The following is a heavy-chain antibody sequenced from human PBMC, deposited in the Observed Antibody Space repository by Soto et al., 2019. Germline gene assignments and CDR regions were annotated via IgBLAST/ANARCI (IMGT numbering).Heavy chain of an antibody. CDR1: GYTFTSYG. Sequence: ASVKVSCKASGYTFTSYGISWVRQAPGQGLVWMGWISAYNGNTNYAQKLQGRVTMTTDTSTSTAYMELRSLRSDDTAVYYCARRYYDFWSGYYTGTAYDYWGQGTLVTVSS. V-gene: IGHV1-18*01. J-gene: IGHJ4*02. CDR3: ARRYYDFWSGYYTGTAYDY. CDR2: ISAYNGNT. D-gene: IGHD3-3*01.